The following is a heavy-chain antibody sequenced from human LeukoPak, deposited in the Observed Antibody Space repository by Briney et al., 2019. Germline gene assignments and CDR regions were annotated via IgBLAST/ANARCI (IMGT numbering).Heavy chain of an antibody. CDR1: GYTFTGYY. V-gene: IGHV1-2*02. Sequence: GASVKVSCKASGYTFTGYYIHWVRQAPGQGLEWMGWINPNSGGTNYAHNFQGRVTMTRDTSISTAYMELNSLRAEDTAVYYCAKDRPTVVTRRHYFDYWGQGILVTVSS. CDR2: INPNSGGT. J-gene: IGHJ4*02. D-gene: IGHD4-23*01. CDR3: AKDRPTVVTRRHYFDY.